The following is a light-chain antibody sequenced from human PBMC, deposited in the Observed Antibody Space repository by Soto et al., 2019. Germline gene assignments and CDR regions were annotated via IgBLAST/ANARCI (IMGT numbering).Light chain of an antibody. CDR1: QDISNY. Sequence: DIQMTQSPSSLSASVGDRVTITCQASQDISNYLNWYQQKPGKAPKLLIYDASNLETGVPSRFSGSGSGTDLTFTISSLQPEDIATYYCQQYDNLPSATFGPGTKVDIK. J-gene: IGKJ3*01. V-gene: IGKV1-33*01. CDR2: DAS. CDR3: QQYDNLPSAT.